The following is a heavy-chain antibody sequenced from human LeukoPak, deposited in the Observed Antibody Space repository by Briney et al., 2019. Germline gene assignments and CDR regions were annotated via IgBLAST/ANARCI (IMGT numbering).Heavy chain of an antibody. CDR2: IWYGGSNK. CDR1: GFTFSSYG. CDR3: AKSPNYYGSGSYYNHADY. V-gene: IGHV3-33*06. D-gene: IGHD3-10*01. Sequence: GGSLRLSCAASGFTFSSYGMHWVRQAPGKGLEWVAVIWYGGSNKYYADSVKGRFTISRDNSKNTLYLQMNSLRAEDTAVYYCAKSPNYYGSGSYYNHADYWGQGTLVTVSS. J-gene: IGHJ4*02.